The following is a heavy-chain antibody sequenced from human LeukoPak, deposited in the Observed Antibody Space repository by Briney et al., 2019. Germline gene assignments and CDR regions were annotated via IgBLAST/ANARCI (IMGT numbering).Heavy chain of an antibody. Sequence: ASVKVSCKASGGTFSSYAISWVRQAPGQGLEWMGGIIPIFGTANYAQKFQGRVTITTDESTSTAYMELRSLRSDDTAVYYCARAVGGNNFNYWGQGTLVTVSS. V-gene: IGHV1-69*05. CDR3: ARAVGGNNFNY. CDR2: IIPIFGTA. CDR1: GGTFSSYA. J-gene: IGHJ4*02. D-gene: IGHD4-23*01.